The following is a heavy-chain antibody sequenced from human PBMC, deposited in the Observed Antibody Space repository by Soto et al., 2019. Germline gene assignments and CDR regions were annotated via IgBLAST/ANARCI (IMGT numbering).Heavy chain of an antibody. V-gene: IGHV2-5*02. D-gene: IGHD5-12*01. CDR2: IYWDDDK. Sequence: QITLKESGPTVVKPTQTLTLTCTFSFFSLDTSGVGVGRIRQPPGKALEWLTLIYWDDDKRYNPSLKSRLTSSKDTHNTLVVPTMPPMDPVDTATYYSARRPRDYSGYLPGGYSDSWGQGTLVTVSS. J-gene: IGHJ4*02. CDR3: ARRPRDYSGYLPGGYSDS. CDR1: FFSLDTSGVG.